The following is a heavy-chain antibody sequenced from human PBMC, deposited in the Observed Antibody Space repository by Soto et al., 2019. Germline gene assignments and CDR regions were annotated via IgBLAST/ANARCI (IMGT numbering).Heavy chain of an antibody. Sequence: PSETLSLTCTVSGGSISSDYWSWIRQPPGKGLEWIGYIYYSGSTNYNPSLKSRVTISVDTSKNQFSLKLSSVTAADTAVYYCARGPYCSGGSCYSDWFDPWGQGTLVTVSS. D-gene: IGHD2-15*01. J-gene: IGHJ5*02. V-gene: IGHV4-59*01. CDR1: GGSISSDY. CDR2: IYYSGST. CDR3: ARGPYCSGGSCYSDWFDP.